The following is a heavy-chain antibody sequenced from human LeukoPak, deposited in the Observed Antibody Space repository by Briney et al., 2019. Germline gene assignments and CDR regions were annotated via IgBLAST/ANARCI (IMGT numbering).Heavy chain of an antibody. CDR2: TSSSDDGK. V-gene: IGHV3-23*01. CDR3: ARDSAWDYGDYEDAFDI. Sequence: GGSLRLSCTVSGFSLSSYAMSWVRRAPGKGLEWVSATSSSDDGKYYADSVRGRFTISRDNAKNSLYLQMNSLRAEDTAVYYCARDSAWDYGDYEDAFDIWGQGTMVTVSS. J-gene: IGHJ3*02. D-gene: IGHD4-17*01. CDR1: GFSLSSYA.